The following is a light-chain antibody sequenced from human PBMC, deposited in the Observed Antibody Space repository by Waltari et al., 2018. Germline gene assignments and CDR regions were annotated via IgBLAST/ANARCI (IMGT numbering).Light chain of an antibody. Sequence: EVVMTQSPLSLPVALGQPASISCRSSQSPESTDGNTYLNWVHQRPGQSPRRLIYKVSNRDSGVPDRFSGSGSGTDVTQKISRVEADDVVIYYCMQARHWPPYTFGQGTKLEIK. V-gene: IGKV2-30*01. CDR1: QSPESTDGNTY. CDR3: MQARHWPPYT. J-gene: IGKJ2*01. CDR2: KVS.